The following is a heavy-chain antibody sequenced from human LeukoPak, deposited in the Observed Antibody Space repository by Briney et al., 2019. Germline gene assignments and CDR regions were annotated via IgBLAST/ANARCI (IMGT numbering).Heavy chain of an antibody. CDR1: GGSISSYY. CDR2: INHSRST. V-gene: IGHV4-34*01. Sequence: SETLSLTCTVSGGSISSYYWSWIRQPPGKGLEWIGEINHSRSTNYNPSLKSRVTISVDTSKNQFSLKLSSVTAADTAVYYCARRCSSTSCPLGYWGQGTLVTVSS. J-gene: IGHJ4*02. D-gene: IGHD2-2*01. CDR3: ARRCSSTSCPLGY.